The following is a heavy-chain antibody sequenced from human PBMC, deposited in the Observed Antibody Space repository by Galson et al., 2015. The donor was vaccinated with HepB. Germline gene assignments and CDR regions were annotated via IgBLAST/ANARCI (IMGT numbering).Heavy chain of an antibody. D-gene: IGHD3-10*01. V-gene: IGHV3-49*03. Sequence: SLRLSCAASGFTFGDYAMSWFRQAPGKGLEWVGFIRSKAYGETTEYAASVKGRFTISRDDSKSIAYLQMNSLKTEDTAVYYCTPWYYYGSGSYDIDVFDYWGQGTLVTVSS. CDR2: IRSKAYGETT. CDR1: GFTFGDYA. J-gene: IGHJ4*02. CDR3: TPWYYYGSGSYDIDVFDY.